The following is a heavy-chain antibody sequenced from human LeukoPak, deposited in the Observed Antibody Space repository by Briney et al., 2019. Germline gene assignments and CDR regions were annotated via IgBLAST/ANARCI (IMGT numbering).Heavy chain of an antibody. CDR1: GYTFTSYD. D-gene: IGHD5-12*01. CDR3: ARVLRFLNWFDP. J-gene: IGHJ5*02. V-gene: IGHV1-8*01. Sequence: GASVKVSCKASGYTFTSYDINWVRQATGQGLEWMGWMNPNSGNTGYAQKFQGRVTMTRNTSISTAYMELSSLRSEDTAVYYCARVLRFLNWFDPWGQGTLVTVSS. CDR2: MNPNSGNT.